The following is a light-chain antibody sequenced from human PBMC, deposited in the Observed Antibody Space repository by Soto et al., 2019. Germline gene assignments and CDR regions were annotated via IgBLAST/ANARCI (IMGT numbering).Light chain of an antibody. V-gene: IGLV3-21*02. CDR2: DNT. CDR3: QVWDTSLGDAGV. CDR1: MVNRQG. J-gene: IGLJ3*02. Sequence: SYELTQPPSVSVAPGQTATITCGGDMVNRQGVHWYQQKTGQAPVPVVFDNTDRPSGIPERFSGSRSGNTATLTISRVEDGDEADYYCQVWDTSLGDAGVFGGGTKLTVL.